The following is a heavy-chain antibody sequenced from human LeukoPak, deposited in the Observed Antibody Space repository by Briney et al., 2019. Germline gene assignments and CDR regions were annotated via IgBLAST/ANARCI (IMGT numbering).Heavy chain of an antibody. J-gene: IGHJ3*02. CDR2: IYSGGST. Sequence: PGGSLRLSCAASGLTVSSNYMSWVRQAPGKGLGCASVIYSGGSTYYADSVTGRFTISRDKSKNTLYLQMNSLRAEDTAAYYCARTDYYESSGYGAAFDIWGQGTMVTVSS. D-gene: IGHD3-22*01. V-gene: IGHV3-66*01. CDR3: ARTDYYESSGYGAAFDI. CDR1: GLTVSSNY.